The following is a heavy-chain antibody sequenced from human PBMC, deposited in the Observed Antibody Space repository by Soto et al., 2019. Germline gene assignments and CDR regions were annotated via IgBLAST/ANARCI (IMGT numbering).Heavy chain of an antibody. J-gene: IGHJ6*02. Sequence: HLGGSLRLSCAASGFTVSSNYMSWVRQAPGKGLEWVSVIYSGGSTYYADSVKGRFTISRDNSKNTLYLQMNSLRAEDTAVYYCARDLRRGSSGRYYYGMDVWGQGTTVTVSS. CDR1: GFTVSSNY. D-gene: IGHD6-25*01. CDR3: ARDLRRGSSGRYYYGMDV. CDR2: IYSGGST. V-gene: IGHV3-53*05.